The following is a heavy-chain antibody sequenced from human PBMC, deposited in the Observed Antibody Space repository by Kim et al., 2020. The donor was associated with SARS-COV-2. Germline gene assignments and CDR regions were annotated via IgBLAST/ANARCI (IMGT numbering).Heavy chain of an antibody. Sequence: GGSLRLSCVVSGITFRSYGMHWVRQAPGKGLEWVALISHDGSNKYYADSVKGRFTLSRDNSKNTLYLQMNSLRAEDTAVYYCAKILLGALDTTTAYAHDDWGQGTLVTVSS. D-gene: IGHD3-22*01. CDR2: ISHDGSNK. CDR3: AKILLGALDTTTAYAHDD. V-gene: IGHV3-30*18. J-gene: IGHJ4*02. CDR1: GITFRSYG.